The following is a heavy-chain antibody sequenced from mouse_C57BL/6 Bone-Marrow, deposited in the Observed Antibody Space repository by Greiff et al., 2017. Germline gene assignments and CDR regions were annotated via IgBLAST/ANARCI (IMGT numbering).Heavy chain of an antibody. D-gene: IGHD1-1*01. Sequence: VQLQQSGAELVKPGASVKISCKASGYAFSSYWMNWVKQRPGKGLEWIGQIYPGDGDTNYNGKFKGKATLTADKSSSTAYMQLSSLTSEDSAVYFWARLILRYYAMDYWGQGTSVTVSS. CDR2: IYPGDGDT. J-gene: IGHJ4*01. CDR3: ARLILRYYAMDY. V-gene: IGHV1-80*01. CDR1: GYAFSSYW.